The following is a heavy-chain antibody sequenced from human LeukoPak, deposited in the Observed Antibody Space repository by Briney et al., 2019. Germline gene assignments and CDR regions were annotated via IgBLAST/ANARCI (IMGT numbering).Heavy chain of an antibody. CDR2: ITSSGRTP. Sequence: GGSLRLSCEASGVTFNTHAMSWVRQAPGKGLEWVASITSSGRTPYYTDSVKGRFTISRDNSKNTLYLQMNSLRGEDTAVYYCAKDRPNFYETSGSYYKIKGDFWGQGSLVTVSS. J-gene: IGHJ4*02. D-gene: IGHD3-10*01. CDR1: GVTFNTHA. CDR3: AKDRPNFYETSGSYYKIKGDF. V-gene: IGHV3-23*01.